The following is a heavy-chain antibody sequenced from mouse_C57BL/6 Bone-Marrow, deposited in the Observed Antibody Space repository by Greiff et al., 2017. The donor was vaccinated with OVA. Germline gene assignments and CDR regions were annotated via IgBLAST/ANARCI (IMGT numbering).Heavy chain of an antibody. J-gene: IGHJ4*01. D-gene: IGHD1-1*01. CDR2: ISSGGSYT. CDR1: GFTFSSYG. V-gene: IGHV5-6*01. CDR3: ARLGTVVEGY. Sequence: EVKLVESGGDLVKPGGSLKLSCAASGFTFSSYGMSWVRQTPDKRLEWVATISSGGSYTYYPDSVKGRFTISRDNAKNTRYLQMSSLKSEDTAMYYCARLGTVVEGYWGQGTSVTVSS.